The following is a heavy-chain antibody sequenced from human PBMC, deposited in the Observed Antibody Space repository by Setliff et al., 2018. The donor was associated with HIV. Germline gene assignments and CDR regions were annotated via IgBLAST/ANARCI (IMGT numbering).Heavy chain of an antibody. Sequence: GGSLRLSCAASGFTFSGYGMYWVRQAPGKGLEWVAFIRYDGDNKYYADSVKGRFTISRDNSKNTLYLQMNSLRTEDTAVYYCARSGGDCSGISCYSLWFDPWGHGTLVTVSS. J-gene: IGHJ5*02. V-gene: IGHV3-30*02. CDR3: ARSGGDCSGISCYSLWFDP. D-gene: IGHD2-15*01. CDR2: IRYDGDNK. CDR1: GFTFSGYG.